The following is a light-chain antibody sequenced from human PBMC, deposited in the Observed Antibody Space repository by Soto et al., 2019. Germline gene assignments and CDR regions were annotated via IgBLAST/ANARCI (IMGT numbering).Light chain of an antibody. Sequence: EILMTQSPLTLSVSPGEGATLSCRASQNINSNLAWYQQRPGQAPRVLIYGASSRASGIPDRFSGSGSGTDFTLTINRLEPDDFAVYYCQQYKDWPPLTFGGGTREESK. CDR1: QNINSN. V-gene: IGKV3D-15*01. CDR3: QQYKDWPPLT. CDR2: GAS. J-gene: IGKJ4*01.